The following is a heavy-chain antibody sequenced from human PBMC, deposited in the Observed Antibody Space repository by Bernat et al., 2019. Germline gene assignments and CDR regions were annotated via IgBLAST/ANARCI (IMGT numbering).Heavy chain of an antibody. CDR1: GFTFSRSA. CDR2: ITNDGGST. CDR3: VKASSDSYYAS. V-gene: IGHV3-64D*06. Sequence: EVQLVESGGDLVQPGGSLRLSCSASGFTFSRSAMHWVRQAPGKGLQYVSAITNDGGSTFYADSVKGRFSISRDNSKNTLYLQMSSLRTEDTAVYYCVKASSDSYYASWGQGTLVTVSS. J-gene: IGHJ5*02. D-gene: IGHD3-22*01.